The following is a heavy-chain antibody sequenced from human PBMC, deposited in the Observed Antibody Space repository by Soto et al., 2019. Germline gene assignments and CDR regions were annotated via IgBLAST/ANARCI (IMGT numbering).Heavy chain of an antibody. CDR3: ARPQIVAAGTSDY. V-gene: IGHV3-11*01. J-gene: IGHJ4*02. Sequence: GGSLRLSCAASGFTFSDHYMSWIRQAPGKGLEWVSYISGGGDTIHYADSVKGRFTVSRDNAKNSLYLQMNSLRTEDTAVYYCARPQIVAAGTSDYWGQGTLVTVSS. CDR2: ISGGGDTI. CDR1: GFTFSDHY. D-gene: IGHD6-13*01.